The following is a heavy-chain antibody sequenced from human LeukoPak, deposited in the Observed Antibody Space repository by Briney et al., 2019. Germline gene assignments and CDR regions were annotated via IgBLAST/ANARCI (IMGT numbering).Heavy chain of an antibody. CDR1: GFTFSSYA. J-gene: IGHJ4*02. CDR2: ISGSGGST. V-gene: IGHV3-23*01. CDR3: AKAPPVYDYVWGSYRPYYFDY. Sequence: PGGSLRLSCAASGFTFSSYAMSWVRQAPGKGLEWVSAISGSGGSTYYADSVKGRFTISRDNSKNTLYLQMNSLRAEDTAVYYCAKAPPVYDYVWGSYRPYYFDYWGQGTLVTVSS. D-gene: IGHD3-16*02.